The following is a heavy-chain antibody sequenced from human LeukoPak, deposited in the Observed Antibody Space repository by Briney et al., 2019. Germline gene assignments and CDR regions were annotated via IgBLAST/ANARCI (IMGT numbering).Heavy chain of an antibody. D-gene: IGHD2/OR15-2a*01. CDR2: INGDGNSK. CDR1: GFTFSSYW. Sequence: GGSLRLSCAASGFTFSSYWMHWVRQAPGKGLGWVSRINGDGNSKTYADSVKGRFTISRDNAKNSLYLQMNSLRAEDTAVYYCAKDSPRSFYEYWGQGTLVTVSS. V-gene: IGHV3-74*03. J-gene: IGHJ4*02. CDR3: AKDSPRSFYEY.